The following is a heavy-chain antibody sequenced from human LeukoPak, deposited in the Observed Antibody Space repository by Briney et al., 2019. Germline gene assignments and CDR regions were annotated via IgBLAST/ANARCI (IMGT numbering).Heavy chain of an antibody. V-gene: IGHV5-51*01. D-gene: IGHD2-15*01. CDR2: IYPGDSDT. J-gene: IGHJ4*02. CDR1: GYIFSGYW. Sequence: GASLKISCKGSGYIFSGYWIGWVRQKPGKGLEWMGIIYPGDSDTRYSPSFEGQVTISADRSISTAFLQWSRLQASDTAIYDCARLFGGGPDATPFDFWGQGTLLAVSS. CDR3: ARLFGGGPDATPFDF.